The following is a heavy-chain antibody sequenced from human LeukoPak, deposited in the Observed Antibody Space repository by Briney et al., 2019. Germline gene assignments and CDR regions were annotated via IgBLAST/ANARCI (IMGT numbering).Heavy chain of an antibody. D-gene: IGHD5-18*01. Sequence: ASVKVSCKASGGTFGRYVISWVRQAPGQGLEWMGGIIPPFGTAHYAQKFQDRLTITADESATTVYMEMSSLRSEDPAMYYCAKEGDTALVTAYLNLWGRGTLVTVSA. CDR3: AKEGDTALVTAYLNL. J-gene: IGHJ2*01. V-gene: IGHV1-69*13. CDR1: GGTFGRYV. CDR2: IIPPFGTA.